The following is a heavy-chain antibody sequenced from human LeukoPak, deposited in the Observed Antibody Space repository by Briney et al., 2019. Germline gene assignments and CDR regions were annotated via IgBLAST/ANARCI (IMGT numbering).Heavy chain of an antibody. Sequence: GGSLRLSCAASGFTFSSYSMNWVRQAPEKGLEWVSSISTSSNYIYYVDSVKGRFTISRDNAKNSLYLQMNSLRAEDTAVYYCARVGSSGWHDYWGQGALVTVSS. J-gene: IGHJ4*02. CDR3: ARVGSSGWHDY. V-gene: IGHV3-21*01. CDR1: GFTFSSYS. CDR2: ISTSSNYI. D-gene: IGHD6-19*01.